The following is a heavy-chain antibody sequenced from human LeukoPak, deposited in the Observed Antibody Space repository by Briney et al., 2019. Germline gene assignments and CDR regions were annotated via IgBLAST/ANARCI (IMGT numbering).Heavy chain of an antibody. J-gene: IGHJ4*02. CDR2: INPSGGST. CDR3: ARMYSSSWYYFDY. D-gene: IGHD6-13*01. V-gene: IGHV1-46*01. Sequence: ASVKVSCKASGYTFTSYYMHWVRQAPGQGLEWMGIINPSGGSTSYAQKFQGRVTMTRDTSISTAYMDLSSLRSDDTAMYYCARMYSSSWYYFDYWGQGTLVTVSS. CDR1: GYTFTSYY.